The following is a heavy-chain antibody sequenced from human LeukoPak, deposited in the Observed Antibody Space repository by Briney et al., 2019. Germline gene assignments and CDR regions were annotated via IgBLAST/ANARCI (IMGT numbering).Heavy chain of an antibody. V-gene: IGHV4-4*02. CDR2: INHSGST. CDR3: ARTRYYYNSRSYGAPYYFDY. D-gene: IGHD3-10*01. J-gene: IGHJ4*02. CDR1: GDSISSNYW. Sequence: SETLSLTCAVSGDSISSNYWWTWVRQPPGKGLEWIGEINHSGSTNYNPSLKSRVTISVDTSKNQFSLKLSSVTAADTAVYYCARTRYYYNSRSYGAPYYFDYWGQGTLVTVSS.